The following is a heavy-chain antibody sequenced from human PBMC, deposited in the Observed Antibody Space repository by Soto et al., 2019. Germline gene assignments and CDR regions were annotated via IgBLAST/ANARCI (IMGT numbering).Heavy chain of an antibody. Sequence: GSGPTLVNPTQTLTLTCTFSGFSLSTSGVGVGWIRQPPGKALEWLALIYWNDDKRYSPSLKSRLTITKDTSKIQVVLTMTNMDPVDTATYYCAHRPPGMAARWFDPWGQGTLVTVSS. V-gene: IGHV2-5*01. CDR1: GFSLSTSGVG. CDR2: IYWNDDK. D-gene: IGHD3-10*01. J-gene: IGHJ5*02. CDR3: AHRPPGMAARWFDP.